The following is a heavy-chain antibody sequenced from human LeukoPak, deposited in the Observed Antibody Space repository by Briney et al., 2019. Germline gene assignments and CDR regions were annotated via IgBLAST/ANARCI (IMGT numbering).Heavy chain of an antibody. CDR2: ISGSGGST. J-gene: IGHJ4*02. V-gene: IGHV3-23*01. Sequence: QTGGSLRLSCAASGFTFSSYAMSWVRQAPGKGLEWVSAISGSGGSTYYADSVKGRFTISRDNSKNTLYLQMNSLRAEDTAVYYCAKAGDSLWFGELPYYFDFRGQGTLVTVST. CDR3: AKAGDSLWFGELPYYFDF. CDR1: GFTFSSYA. D-gene: IGHD3-10*01.